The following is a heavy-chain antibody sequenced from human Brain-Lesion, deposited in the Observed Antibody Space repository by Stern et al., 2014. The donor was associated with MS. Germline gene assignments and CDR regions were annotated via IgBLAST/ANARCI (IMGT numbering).Heavy chain of an antibody. CDR2: IYYSGNT. D-gene: IGHD2-15*01. V-gene: IGHV4-39*01. J-gene: IGHJ5*02. Sequence: QVQLVQSGPGLVKPSETLSLTCTVAGGSVSSTSYAWAWIRQPPGKGLEWIGTIYYSGNTYYSPSLKSRPTISLEPSQNQFSLPLRSVTAADTAVYYCAGEEDIRYCSGGSCTGNWFDPWGQGTLVTVSS. CDR1: GGSVSSTSYA. CDR3: AGEEDIRYCSGGSCTGNWFDP.